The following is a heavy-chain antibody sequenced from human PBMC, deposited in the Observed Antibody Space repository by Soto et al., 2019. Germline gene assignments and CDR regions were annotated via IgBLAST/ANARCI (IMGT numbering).Heavy chain of an antibody. CDR3: ARTPLSAIGYTKWFDP. J-gene: IGHJ5*02. D-gene: IGHD2-2*02. CDR1: GDSLSSGDFY. V-gene: IGHV4-30-4*01. CDR2: IYYSGSA. Sequence: SETLSLTCIVSGDSLSSGDFYWSWIRQPPGKGLEWIGYIYYSGSAFYNPSPKSRVTISVDTSKNQFSLKLSSVTAADTAVYYCARTPLSAIGYTKWFDPWGQGTRVTVSS.